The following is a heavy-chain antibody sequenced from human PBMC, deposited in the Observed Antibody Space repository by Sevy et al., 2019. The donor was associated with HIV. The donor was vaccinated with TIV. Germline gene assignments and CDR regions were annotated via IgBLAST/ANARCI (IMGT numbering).Heavy chain of an antibody. D-gene: IGHD5-18*01. Sequence: GGSLRLSCAASGFTFSNAWMSWVRQAPGKGLEWVGRIKSKTDVGTTDYAAPVKGRFTISSDDSKITRFLQMNSLKTSITVVHYLVTRGYGYRNLSGKAMGVWGQGTTVTVSS. CDR2: IKSKTDVGTT. J-gene: IGHJ6*02. CDR1: GFTFSNAW. V-gene: IGHV3-15*01. CDR3: VTRGYGYRNLSGKAMGV.